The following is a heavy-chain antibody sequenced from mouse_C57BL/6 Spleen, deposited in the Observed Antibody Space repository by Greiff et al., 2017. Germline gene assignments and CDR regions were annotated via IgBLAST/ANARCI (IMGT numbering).Heavy chain of an antibody. CDR3: ARTTVVAPYYGD. CDR1: GYSFTGYY. Sequence: EVQLQQSGPELVKPGASVKISCKASGYSFTGYYMNWVKQSPEKSLEWIGEIIPSTGGTTYNQKFKAKATLTVDKSSSTAYMQLKSLTSEDSAVYYCARTTVVAPYYGDWGQGTTLTVAS. J-gene: IGHJ2*01. CDR2: IIPSTGGT. D-gene: IGHD1-1*01. V-gene: IGHV1-42*01.